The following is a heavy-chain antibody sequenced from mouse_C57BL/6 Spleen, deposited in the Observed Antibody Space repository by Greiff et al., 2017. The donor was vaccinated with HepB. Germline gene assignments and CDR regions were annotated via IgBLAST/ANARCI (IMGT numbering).Heavy chain of an antibody. V-gene: IGHV1-81*01. CDR3: ARSNEGDGGYFDY. J-gene: IGHJ2*01. Sequence: QVQLKQSGAELVRPGASVKLSCKASGYTFTSYGISWVKQRTGQGLEWIGEIYPRSGNTYYNEKFKGKATLTADKSSSTAYMELRSLTSEDSAVYFCARSNEGDGGYFDYWGQGTTLTVSS. CDR1: GYTFTSYG. D-gene: IGHD3-3*01. CDR2: IYPRSGNT.